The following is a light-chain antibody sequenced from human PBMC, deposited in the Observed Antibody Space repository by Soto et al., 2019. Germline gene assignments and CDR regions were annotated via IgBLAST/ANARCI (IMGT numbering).Light chain of an antibody. CDR2: GTF. CDR3: QQGGLSPRT. V-gene: IGKV3-20*01. Sequence: EGVLTQSPVTLSLSPGDRATLSCRASQSISSSYLAWYQQKPAQAPRLLIYGTFNRGTGIPHRFRDDGSGTDFTLTINRREPVDFGVYFCQQGGLSPRTLGQGTKVEV. CDR1: QSISSSY. J-gene: IGKJ1*01.